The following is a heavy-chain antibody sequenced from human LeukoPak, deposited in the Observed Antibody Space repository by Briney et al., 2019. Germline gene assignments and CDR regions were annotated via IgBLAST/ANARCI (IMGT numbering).Heavy chain of an antibody. D-gene: IGHD6-25*01. CDR3: AKDYSSGFDY. Sequence: GGSLRLSCAVSGFMFSQHTMSWVRQAPGKRLEWVSSISGSGDATRYADSVMGRFTISRDNAKNTLSLQMNSLRAEDTAVYYCAKDYSSGFDYWGQGTLVTVSS. J-gene: IGHJ4*02. CDR1: GFMFSQHT. CDR2: ISGSGDAT. V-gene: IGHV3-23*01.